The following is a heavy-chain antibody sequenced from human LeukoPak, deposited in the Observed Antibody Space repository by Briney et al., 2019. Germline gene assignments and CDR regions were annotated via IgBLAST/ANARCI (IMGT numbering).Heavy chain of an antibody. V-gene: IGHV3-66*02. Sequence: GESPRLSCVASGLTVSSDYMSWVRQAPGEGLEWVSVIYSGGDTYYANSVKGRFTISRDNSKNTLYLQMSSVTADDTALYYCARGGGAFCGSDCYRNFDYWGQGTLVTVSS. CDR2: IYSGGDT. D-gene: IGHD2-21*02. J-gene: IGHJ4*02. CDR3: ARGGGAFCGSDCYRNFDY. CDR1: GLTVSSDY.